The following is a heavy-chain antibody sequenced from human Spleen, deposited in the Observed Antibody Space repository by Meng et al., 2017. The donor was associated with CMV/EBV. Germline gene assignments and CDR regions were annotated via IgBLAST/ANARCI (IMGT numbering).Heavy chain of an antibody. J-gene: IGHJ6*02. CDR1: GFTFSSYW. D-gene: IGHD6-19*01. CDR2: INSDGSDT. CDR3: ARGEQWLPIAGYYYGMDV. V-gene: IGHV3-74*01. Sequence: GGSLRLSCAASGFTFSSYWMHWVRQAPGKGLVWVSRINSDGSDTTYADSVKGRFTTSRDNAKNTLYLQMNSLRAEDTAVYYCARGEQWLPIAGYYYGMDVWGQGTTVTVSS.